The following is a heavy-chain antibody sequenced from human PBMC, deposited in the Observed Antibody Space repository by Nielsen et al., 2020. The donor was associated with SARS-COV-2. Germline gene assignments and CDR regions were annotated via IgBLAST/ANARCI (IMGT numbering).Heavy chain of an antibody. CDR3: ARDFFERQWLVRGASYYGMDV. Sequence: GGSLRLSCAASGFTFSDYYMSWIRQAPGKGLEWVSYISSSSSYTNYADSVKGRFTISRDNAKNSLYLQMNSLRAEATAVYYCARDFFERQWLVRGASYYGMDVWCQGTTVTVSS. CDR1: GFTFSDYY. D-gene: IGHD6-19*01. CDR2: ISSSSSYT. V-gene: IGHV3-11*05. J-gene: IGHJ6*02.